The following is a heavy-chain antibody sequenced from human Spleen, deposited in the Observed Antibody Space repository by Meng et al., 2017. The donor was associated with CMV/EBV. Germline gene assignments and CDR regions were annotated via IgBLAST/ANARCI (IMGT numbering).Heavy chain of an antibody. CDR1: GGSISSSSHY. D-gene: IGHD3-22*01. V-gene: IGHV4-39*01. Sequence: GSLRLSCTVSGGSISSSSHYWGWIRQPPGKGLEWIGSIHYSGSTYYNTSLKSRVTISVDTSKNQFSLRLSSVTAADTAVYYCARHSSYDSSGYYYARGYGMDVWGQGTTVTVSS. J-gene: IGHJ6*02. CDR3: ARHSSYDSSGYYYARGYGMDV. CDR2: IHYSGST.